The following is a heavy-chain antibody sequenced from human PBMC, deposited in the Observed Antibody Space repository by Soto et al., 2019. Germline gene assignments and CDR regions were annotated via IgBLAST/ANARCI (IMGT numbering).Heavy chain of an antibody. Sequence: QVQLVQSGAEVKKPGASVKVSCTASGYPLTGNYIHWVRQGPGEGLEWMGKINPSGGTIRYGQKFQGRVSMTRDTSTSTVYMEMSSLRSDDTAVYYCARGEPHSSGWNFDYWGQGTLVIVSP. CDR2: INPSGGTI. J-gene: IGHJ4*02. V-gene: IGHV1-46*03. CDR1: GYPLTGNY. D-gene: IGHD6-19*01. CDR3: ARGEPHSSGWNFDY.